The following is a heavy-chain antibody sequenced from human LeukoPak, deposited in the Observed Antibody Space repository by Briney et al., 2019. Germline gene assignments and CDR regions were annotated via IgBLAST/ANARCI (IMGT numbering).Heavy chain of an antibody. J-gene: IGHJ5*02. Sequence: SVKVSCKASGGTFSSYAISWVRQAPGQGLEWMGGIIPIFGTANYAQKFQGRVTITADESTSTAYMELSSLRSEDTAVYYCARDGGGIEDWFDPWGQGTLVTVSS. CDR2: IIPIFGTA. CDR3: ARDGGGIEDWFDP. V-gene: IGHV1-69*13. CDR1: GGTFSSYA. D-gene: IGHD3-16*01.